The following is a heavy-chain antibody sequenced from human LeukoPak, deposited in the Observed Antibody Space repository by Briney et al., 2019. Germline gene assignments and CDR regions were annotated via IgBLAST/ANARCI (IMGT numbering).Heavy chain of an antibody. CDR3: ARGTTGGYSPSH. Sequence: GGSLRLSCAASGFIFSDYEMNWVSQAPGKGLEWISYISTRGPTTFYADSVKGRFTISRDSAKNSLYLQMNSLRVEDTAVYYCARGTTGGYSPSHWGQGTLVTVSS. V-gene: IGHV3-48*03. CDR2: ISTRGPTT. J-gene: IGHJ4*02. D-gene: IGHD5-12*01. CDR1: GFIFSDYE.